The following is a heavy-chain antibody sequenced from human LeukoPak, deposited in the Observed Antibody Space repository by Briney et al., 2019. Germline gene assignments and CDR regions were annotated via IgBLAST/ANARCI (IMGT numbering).Heavy chain of an antibody. D-gene: IGHD4-17*01. J-gene: IGHJ2*01. CDR3: ARSRATVTTWYFDL. CDR1: GYTFTSYD. Sequence: ASVKVSCKASGYTFTSYDINWVRQATGQGLEWMGWMNPNSGNTGYAQKFQGRVTITRNTSISTAYMELSSLRSEDTAVYYCARSRATVTTWYFDLWGRGTLVTVSS. V-gene: IGHV1-8*03. CDR2: MNPNSGNT.